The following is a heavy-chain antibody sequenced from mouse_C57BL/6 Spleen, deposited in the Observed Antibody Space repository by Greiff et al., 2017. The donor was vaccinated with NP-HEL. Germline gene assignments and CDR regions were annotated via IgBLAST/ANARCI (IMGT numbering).Heavy chain of an antibody. CDR3: ARSNYSNFPWFAY. Sequence: QVQLQQSGTELVKPGASVKLSCKASGYTFTSYWMHWVKQRPGQGLEWIGNINPSNGGTNYNEKFKSKATLTVDKSSSTAYMQLSSLTSEDSAVYYCARSNYSNFPWFAYWGQGTLVTVSA. D-gene: IGHD2-5*01. V-gene: IGHV1-53*01. CDR2: INPSNGGT. J-gene: IGHJ3*01. CDR1: GYTFTSYW.